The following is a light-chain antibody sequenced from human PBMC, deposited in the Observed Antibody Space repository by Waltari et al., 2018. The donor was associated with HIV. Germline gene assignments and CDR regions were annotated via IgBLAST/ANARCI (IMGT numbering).Light chain of an antibody. Sequence: NFMLTQPHSVSESPGKTVTISCTRSSGSIASTYVPWYQQRPGSAPTTVIYEDNQRPSGVPDRFSGSIDSSSNSASLTISGLKTEDEADYYCQSYDSSNQGVFGGGTKLTVL. CDR1: SGSIASTY. J-gene: IGLJ3*02. CDR2: EDN. CDR3: QSYDSSNQGV. V-gene: IGLV6-57*03.